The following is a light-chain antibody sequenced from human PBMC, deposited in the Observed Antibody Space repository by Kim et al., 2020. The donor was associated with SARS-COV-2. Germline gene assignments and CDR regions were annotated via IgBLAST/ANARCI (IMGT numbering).Light chain of an antibody. J-gene: IGKJ1*01. CDR1: QSVDNW. Sequence: DIQMTQSPSTLSAFVGTRVTLTCRASQSVDNWLVWYQQMPGKAPKLLIYQASKLASGVPSRFSGSGSGTTFTLTIYNLQPDESAIYFCKQYETYWTFGPGTKVDIK. V-gene: IGKV1-5*03. CDR3: KQYETYWT. CDR2: QAS.